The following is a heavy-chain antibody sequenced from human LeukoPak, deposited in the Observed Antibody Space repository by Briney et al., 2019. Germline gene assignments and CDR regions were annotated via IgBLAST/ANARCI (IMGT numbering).Heavy chain of an antibody. J-gene: IGHJ3*02. CDR3: AKSMDRGAAPDAFDI. V-gene: IGHV3-23*01. D-gene: IGHD3-10*01. CDR2: ISGSGGST. Sequence: SGGSLRLSCAASGFTFSSYAMSWVRQAPGKGLEWDSTISGSGGSTYYADSVKGRFTISRDNSKNTLYLQMNSLRAEDTGVYYCAKSMDRGAAPDAFDIWGQGTMVTVSS. CDR1: GFTFSSYA.